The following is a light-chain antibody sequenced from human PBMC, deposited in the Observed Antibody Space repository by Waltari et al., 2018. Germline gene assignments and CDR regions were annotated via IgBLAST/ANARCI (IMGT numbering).Light chain of an antibody. CDR1: SSDGGGSNY. CDR3: SSYAGSKSLI. J-gene: IGLJ2*01. V-gene: IGLV2-8*01. CDR2: EVS. Sequence: QSALTQPPPASGSPGQSVTFSSTGSSSDGGGSNYVSWYQQHPGKAPKLLIYEVSKRPSGVPDRFSGSKSGNTASLTVSGLQAEDEADYYCSSYAGSKSLIFGGGTKLTVL.